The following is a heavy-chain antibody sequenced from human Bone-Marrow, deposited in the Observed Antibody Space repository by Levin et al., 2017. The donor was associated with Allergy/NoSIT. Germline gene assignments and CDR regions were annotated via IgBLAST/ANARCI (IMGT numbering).Heavy chain of an antibody. Sequence: GESLKISCAASGFTFNNDWMTWVRQAPGKGLEWVANIKRDGSQKYYADSVKGRFTISRDNAKNSLYLQMSTLRAEDTAVYYCARDLSPQITTWYDALDIWGQGTMVTVSS. J-gene: IGHJ3*02. CDR1: GFTFNNDW. CDR3: ARDLSPQITTWYDALDI. CDR2: IKRDGSQK. D-gene: IGHD1-1*01. V-gene: IGHV3-7*03.